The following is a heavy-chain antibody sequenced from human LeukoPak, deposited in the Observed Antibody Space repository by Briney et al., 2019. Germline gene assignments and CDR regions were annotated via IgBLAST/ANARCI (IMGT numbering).Heavy chain of an antibody. CDR1: GGSISSSSYY. D-gene: IGHD3-10*01. J-gene: IGHJ5*02. CDR2: IYYSGSA. CDR3: ARDGYGSGSYGWFDP. Sequence: SETLSLTCTVSGGSISSSSYYWGWIRQPPRKGLQWIGSIYYSGSAYYNPSLKSRVTISVDTSKNQFSLKLSSVTAADTALYYCARDGYGSGSYGWFDPWGQGTLVTVSS. V-gene: IGHV4-39*07.